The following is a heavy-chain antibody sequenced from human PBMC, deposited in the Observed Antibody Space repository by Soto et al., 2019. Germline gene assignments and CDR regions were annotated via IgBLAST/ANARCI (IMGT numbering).Heavy chain of an antibody. CDR1: GGDFSRDS. Sequence: QVQLVQSGAEVKKPGSSVKVSCKASGGDFSRDSISWVRQAPGQGLEWVGRIIPSLGIVNYAQKFQGRVTFIADTSSSTVYMEVSSLTSDDTAVFYCAKYGGYILDPWGQGTLVIVSS. CDR2: IIPSLGIV. CDR3: AKYGGYILDP. V-gene: IGHV1-69*02. J-gene: IGHJ5*02. D-gene: IGHD4-17*01.